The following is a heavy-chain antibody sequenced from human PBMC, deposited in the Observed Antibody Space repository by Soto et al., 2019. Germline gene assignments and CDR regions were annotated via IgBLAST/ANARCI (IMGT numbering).Heavy chain of an antibody. CDR3: ARDGAEVGESSYYYYGMDV. V-gene: IGHV1-2*04. D-gene: IGHD3-10*01. CDR1: GYTFTGYY. J-gene: IGHJ6*02. CDR2: INPNSGGT. Sequence: QVQLVQSGAEVKKPGASVKVSCKASGYTFTGYYMHWVRQAPGQGLEWMGWINPNSGGTNYAQKFQGWVTMTRDTSISTAYMELSRLRSDDTAVYYCARDGAEVGESSYYYYGMDVWGQGTTVTVSS.